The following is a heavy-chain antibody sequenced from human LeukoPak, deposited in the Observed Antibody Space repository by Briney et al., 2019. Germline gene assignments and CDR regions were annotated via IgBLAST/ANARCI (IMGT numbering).Heavy chain of an antibody. J-gene: IGHJ4*02. V-gene: IGHV3-33*01. Sequence: GGSLRLSCATSGCTFRSHAMHWVRQSPGKGLEWVAQIWYDGSNKYYADSVKGRFSVSRDNSKNTLYLQVNNLRAEDTAVYYCARGPNSNWSGLDFWGQGTLLTVSS. D-gene: IGHD6-6*01. CDR1: GCTFRSHA. CDR2: IWYDGSNK. CDR3: ARGPNSNWSGLDF.